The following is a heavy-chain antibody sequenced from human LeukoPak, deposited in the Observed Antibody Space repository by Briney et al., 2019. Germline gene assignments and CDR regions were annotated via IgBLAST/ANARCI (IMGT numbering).Heavy chain of an antibody. D-gene: IGHD6-13*01. J-gene: IGHJ4*02. Sequence: PSETLSLTCAVSGGSFSGYYWSWIRQPPGKGLEWIGEMNYSGSTNYYPSLKRRVTISVDTSKNQFSLKLSSVTDADTAEYYCASRRKGRETIAAAGTWYFDYWGQGTLVTVSS. CDR1: GGSFSGYY. CDR2: MNYSGST. CDR3: ASRRKGRETIAAAGTWYFDY. V-gene: IGHV4-34*01.